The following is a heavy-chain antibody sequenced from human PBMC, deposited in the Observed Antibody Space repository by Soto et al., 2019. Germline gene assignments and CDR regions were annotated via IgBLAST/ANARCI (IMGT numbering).Heavy chain of an antibody. D-gene: IGHD3-3*01. CDR2: ISAYNGNT. CDR3: AKAYDFWSGYSYGYYLDV. V-gene: IGHV1-18*01. J-gene: IGHJ6*03. CDR1: GYTFTSYG. Sequence: GASVKVSCKASGYTFTSYGISWVRQAPGQGLEWMGWISAYNGNTNYAQKLQGRVTMTTDTSTSTAYMELRSLRSDDTAVYYCAKAYDFWSGYSYGYYLDVWGKGTTVTVSS.